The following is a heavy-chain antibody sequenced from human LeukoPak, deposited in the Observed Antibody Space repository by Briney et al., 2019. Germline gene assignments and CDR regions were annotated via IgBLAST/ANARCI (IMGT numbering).Heavy chain of an antibody. D-gene: IGHD3-22*01. CDR3: ARGRYYDSSGNDY. CDR2: IIPIFGTA. CDR1: GGTFSSYA. Sequence: SVKVSCKASGGTFSSYAISWVRQAPGQGLEWLGRIIPIFGTANYAQKFQGRVTITTDESTSTAYMELSSLRSEDTAVYYCARGRYYDSSGNDYWGQGTLVTVSS. J-gene: IGHJ4*02. V-gene: IGHV1-69*05.